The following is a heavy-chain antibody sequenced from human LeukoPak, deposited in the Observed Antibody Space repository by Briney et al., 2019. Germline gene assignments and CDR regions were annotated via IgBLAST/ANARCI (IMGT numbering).Heavy chain of an antibody. CDR2: IYYSGST. CDR1: GGSVSSYY. V-gene: IGHV4-59*02. CDR3: ARYGDYVFDL. Sequence: SETLSLTCTVSGGSVSSYYWSWIRQPPGKGLEWIGYIYYSGSTIYNPSLKSRVTISVDTSKNQFSLKLSSVTAADTAVYFCARYGDYVFDLWGQGTLVTVSS. D-gene: IGHD4-17*01. J-gene: IGHJ4*02.